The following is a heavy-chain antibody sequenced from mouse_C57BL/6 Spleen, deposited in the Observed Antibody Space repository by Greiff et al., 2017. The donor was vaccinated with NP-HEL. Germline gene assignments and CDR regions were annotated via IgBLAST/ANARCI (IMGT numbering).Heavy chain of an antibody. D-gene: IGHD1-1*01. Sequence: VKLVESGPGLVAPSQSLSITCTVSGFSLTSYGVHWVRQPPGKGLEWLVVIWSDGSTTYNSALKSRLSISKDNSKSQVFLKMNSLQTDDTAMYYCARHRDYYGSSAMDYWGQGTSVTVSS. V-gene: IGHV2-6-1*01. CDR2: IWSDGST. J-gene: IGHJ4*01. CDR1: GFSLTSYG. CDR3: ARHRDYYGSSAMDY.